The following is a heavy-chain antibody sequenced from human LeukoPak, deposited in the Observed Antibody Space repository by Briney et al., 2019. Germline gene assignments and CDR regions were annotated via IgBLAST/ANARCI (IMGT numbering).Heavy chain of an antibody. J-gene: IGHJ4*02. CDR3: ARDAIETYYYGSGSSGGVDY. D-gene: IGHD3-10*01. CDR2: INPSGGST. V-gene: IGHV1-46*01. Sequence: ASVKVSCKASGYTFTSYYMHWVRQAPGQGLEWMGIINPSGGSTSYAQKFQGRVTMTRDMSTSTVYMELSSLRSEDTAVYYCARDAIETYYYGSGSSGGVDYWGQGTLVTVSS. CDR1: GYTFTSYY.